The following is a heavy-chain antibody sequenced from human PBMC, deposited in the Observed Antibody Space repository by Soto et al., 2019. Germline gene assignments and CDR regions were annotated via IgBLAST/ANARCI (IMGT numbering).Heavy chain of an antibody. CDR1: GGSISSYY. CDR2: IYYSGST. CDR3: ARLGYYYDSSGYPGAFDY. D-gene: IGHD3-22*01. V-gene: IGHV4-59*08. Sequence: SETLSLTCTVSGGSISSYYWSWIRQPPGKGLEWIGYIYYSGSTNYNPSLKSRVTISVDTSKNQFSLKLSSVTAADTAVYYCARLGYYYDSSGYPGAFDYWRQGTLVPVSS. J-gene: IGHJ4*02.